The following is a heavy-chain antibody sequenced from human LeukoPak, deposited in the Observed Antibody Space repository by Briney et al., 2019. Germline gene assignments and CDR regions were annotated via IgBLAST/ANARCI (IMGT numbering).Heavy chain of an antibody. CDR1: GYTFTGYY. CDR3: ARDRGATVVSWTSYMDV. D-gene: IGHD4-11*01. Sequence: GASVKVSCKASGYTFTGYYMQWVRQAPGQGLEWMGWINPNSGGTNYAQKFQGRVTMTRDTSISTAYMELSRLRSDDTAVYYCARDRGATVVSWTSYMDVWGKETTVTVSS. V-gene: IGHV1-2*02. J-gene: IGHJ6*03. CDR2: INPNSGGT.